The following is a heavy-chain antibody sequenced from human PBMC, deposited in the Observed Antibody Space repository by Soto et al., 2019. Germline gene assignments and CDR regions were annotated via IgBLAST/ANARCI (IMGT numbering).Heavy chain of an antibody. CDR1: GFTFSNYA. J-gene: IGHJ4*02. Sequence: EVQLLESGGGLVQPGGSLRLSCAVSGFTFSNYAVGWVRQAPGMGLEWVSSIFGGGGGTYYTDSVKGRFTISRDSSGNTVFLQMNRLRAEDTALYYCAKYGSRSSPHYLDYWGQGTLVTVSS. V-gene: IGHV3-23*01. CDR2: IFGGGGGT. CDR3: AKYGSRSSPHYLDY. D-gene: IGHD6-13*01.